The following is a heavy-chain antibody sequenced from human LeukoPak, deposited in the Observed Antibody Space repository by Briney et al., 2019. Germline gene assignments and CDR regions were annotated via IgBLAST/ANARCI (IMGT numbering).Heavy chain of an antibody. CDR1: GGSISSYY. CDR3: ARRDWGYYYGMDV. Sequence: SETLSLTCTVSGGSISSYYWSWIRQPPGKGLEWIGYIYSSGSTNYNPSLKSRVTISVDTSKNQFSLKLSSVTAADTAVYYCARRDWGYYYGMDVWSQGTTVTVSS. CDR2: IYSSGST. D-gene: IGHD3/OR15-3a*01. V-gene: IGHV4-59*01. J-gene: IGHJ6*02.